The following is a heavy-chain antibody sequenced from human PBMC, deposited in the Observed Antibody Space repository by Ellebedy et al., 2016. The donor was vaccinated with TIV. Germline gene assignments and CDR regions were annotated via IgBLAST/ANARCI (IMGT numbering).Heavy chain of an antibody. CDR2: IYYSGST. D-gene: IGHD1-1*01. J-gene: IGHJ4*02. Sequence: MPGGSLRLSCTVSGGSISNYYWSWIRQPPGKGLEWIGYIYYSGSTNYNPSLKTRVTISIDTSKNQFSLKVSSVTAADTAVYYCARHQSLDPMTFDDWGRGTLVTVSS. CDR3: ARHQSLDPMTFDD. V-gene: IGHV4-59*08. CDR1: GGSISNYY.